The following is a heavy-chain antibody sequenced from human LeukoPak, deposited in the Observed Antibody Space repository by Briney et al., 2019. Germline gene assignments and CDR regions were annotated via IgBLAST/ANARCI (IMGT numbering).Heavy chain of an antibody. V-gene: IGHV4-39*01. Sequence: KTSETLSLTCTVSGGSISSSSYYWGWTRQPPGKGLEWIGSIYYSGSTYYNPSLKSRVTISVDTSKNQFSLKLSSVTAADTAVYYCARHQAGTFPWRYGMDVWGQGTTVTVSS. CDR1: GGSISSSSYY. J-gene: IGHJ6*02. CDR2: IYYSGST. CDR3: ARHQAGTFPWRYGMDV. D-gene: IGHD1-1*01.